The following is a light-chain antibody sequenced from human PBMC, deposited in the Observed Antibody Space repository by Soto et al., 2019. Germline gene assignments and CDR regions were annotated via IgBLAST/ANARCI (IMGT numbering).Light chain of an antibody. J-gene: IGLJ1*01. CDR2: EVN. Sequence: HSALTQPPSASGSPGQSVAIYCTGTISDVGGYNSVSWYQQHPGKAPKLMIYEVNKRPAGVPDRFSGSKSGNTASLTDSGLQAEEEADYYCSSYAGSSNVFGTGTKLTVL. CDR1: ISDVGGYNS. V-gene: IGLV2-8*01. CDR3: SSYAGSSNV.